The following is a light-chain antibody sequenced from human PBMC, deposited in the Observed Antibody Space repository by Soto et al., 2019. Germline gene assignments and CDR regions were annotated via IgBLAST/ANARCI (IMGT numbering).Light chain of an antibody. CDR1: SSDVGGYNY. CDR3: SSYTSSITYV. V-gene: IGLV2-14*01. J-gene: IGLJ1*01. CDR2: EVT. Sequence: QSALTQPASVSGSPGQASTISCTGTSSDVGGYNYVSWYQQHPGKATKLMIYEVTNRPSGVSNRFSGSKSGNTASLTISGLQADDEADYYCSSYTSSITYVFGTGTKVTVL.